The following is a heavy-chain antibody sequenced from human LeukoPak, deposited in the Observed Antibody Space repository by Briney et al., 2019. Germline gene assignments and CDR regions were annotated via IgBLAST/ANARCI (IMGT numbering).Heavy chain of an antibody. J-gene: IGHJ6*03. CDR2: INHSGST. D-gene: IGHD6-13*01. V-gene: IGHV4-34*01. CDR3: ARVRYSSSWYVGAYYYYYMDV. CDR1: GGSFSGYY. Sequence: SETLSLTCAVYGGSFSGYYWSWIRQPPGKGPEWIGEINHSGSTKYNPSLKSRVAISVDTSKNQFSLKLSSVTAADTAVYYCARVRYSSSWYVGAYYYYYMDVWGKGTTVTVSS.